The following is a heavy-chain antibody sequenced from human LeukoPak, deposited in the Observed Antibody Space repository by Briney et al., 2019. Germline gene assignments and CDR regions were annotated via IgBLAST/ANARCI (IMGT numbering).Heavy chain of an antibody. Sequence: GGSLRLSCAASGFTFSSYAMKWVRQAPGKGLEWVSGISGSAGSTYYADSVKGRFTMSRDDSKSTVYLQMNSLRAEDTAVYYCAKGKYSSGAGVFDYWGQGTLVTVSS. D-gene: IGHD6-19*01. CDR1: GFTFSSYA. CDR3: AKGKYSSGAGVFDY. J-gene: IGHJ4*02. V-gene: IGHV3-23*01. CDR2: ISGSAGST.